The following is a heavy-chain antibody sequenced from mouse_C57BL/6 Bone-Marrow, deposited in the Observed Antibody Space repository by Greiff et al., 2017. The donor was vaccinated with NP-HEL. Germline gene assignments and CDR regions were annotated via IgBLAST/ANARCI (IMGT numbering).Heavy chain of an antibody. CDR3: ARAPYYYGSSYGNFDY. V-gene: IGHV1-64*01. D-gene: IGHD1-1*01. CDR2: IHPNSGST. Sequence: QVQLQQPGAELVKPGASVKLSCKASGYTFTSYWMYWVKQRPGQGLEWIGMIHPNSGSTNYNEKFKSKATLTVDKSSSTAYMQLSSLTSEDSAVYYCARAPYYYGSSYGNFDYWGQGTTLTVSS. J-gene: IGHJ2*01. CDR1: GYTFTSYW.